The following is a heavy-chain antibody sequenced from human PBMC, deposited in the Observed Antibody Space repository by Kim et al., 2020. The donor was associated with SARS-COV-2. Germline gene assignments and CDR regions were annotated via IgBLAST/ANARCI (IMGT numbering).Heavy chain of an antibody. Sequence: SETLSLTCTVSGGSISSYYWSWIRQPPGKGLEWIGYIYYSGSTNYNPSLKSRVTISVDTSKNQFSLKLSSVTAADTAVYYCARGPMPLLWFGELPGRSSDYYGMDVWGQGTTVTVSS. D-gene: IGHD3-10*01. J-gene: IGHJ6*02. V-gene: IGHV4-59*01. CDR3: ARGPMPLLWFGELPGRSSDYYGMDV. CDR2: IYYSGST. CDR1: GGSISSYY.